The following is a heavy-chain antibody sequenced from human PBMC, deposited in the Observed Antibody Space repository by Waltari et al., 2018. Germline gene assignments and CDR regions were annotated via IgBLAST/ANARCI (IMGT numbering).Heavy chain of an antibody. CDR2: IYQDGSVK. J-gene: IGHJ6*02. D-gene: IGHD3-16*01. CDR1: GFTLSRFW. CDR3: VRDDDGGMGAV. Sequence: EVQLVESGGGLVQPGGSLRLPCAASGFTLSRFWMSWVRQAPGKGLEWVANIYQDGSVKNYVDSVKGRFTTSRDNARNSLYLQMNSLRADDTAVYYCVRDDDGGMGAVWGQGTTVTVSS. V-gene: IGHV3-7*01.